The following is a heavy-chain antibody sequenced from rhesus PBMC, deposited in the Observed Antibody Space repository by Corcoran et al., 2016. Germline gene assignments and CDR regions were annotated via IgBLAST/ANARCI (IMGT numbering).Heavy chain of an antibody. D-gene: IGHD6-25*01. V-gene: IGHV3-100*02. CDR2: ISESGGSI. CDR3: TRSAAASFYGLDS. J-gene: IGHJ6*01. CDR1: GFTFSSYE. Sequence: DVQLVESGGGLVEPGGSLRLSCVASGFTFSSYEMHWVRQAPGKGLELDSVISESGGSIYYADSVKGRFTISRDNAKNSLFLQMNSLRAEDTAVYYCTRSAAASFYGLDSWGQGVVVTVSS.